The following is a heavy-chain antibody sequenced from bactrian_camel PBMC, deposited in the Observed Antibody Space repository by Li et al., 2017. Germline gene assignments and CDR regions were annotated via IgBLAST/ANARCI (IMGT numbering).Heavy chain of an antibody. D-gene: IGHD2*01. CDR1: GITYRDPC. V-gene: IGHV3S1*01. CDR2: IYTGRGST. Sequence: HVQLVESGGGSVQNGGSLRLSCEGSGITYRDPCMGWFHQLPGKEREGVAAIYTGRGSTVYADSVKGRFTISQDNAKNTLYLQMNNLKPEDSAMYYCATQRAWYACALLNAVDFDYWGQGTQVTVS. CDR3: ATQRAWYACALLNAVDFDY. J-gene: IGHJ6*01.